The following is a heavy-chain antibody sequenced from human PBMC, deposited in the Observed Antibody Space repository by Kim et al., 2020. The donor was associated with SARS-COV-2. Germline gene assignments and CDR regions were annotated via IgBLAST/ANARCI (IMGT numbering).Heavy chain of an antibody. J-gene: IGHJ6*02. V-gene: IGHV1-69*04. D-gene: IGHD2-2*01. CDR3: ARDPRPAALYYYYYGMDV. Sequence: QGRVTITADKSTSTAYMELSSLRSEDTAVYYCARDPRPAALYYYYYGMDVWGQGTTVTVSS.